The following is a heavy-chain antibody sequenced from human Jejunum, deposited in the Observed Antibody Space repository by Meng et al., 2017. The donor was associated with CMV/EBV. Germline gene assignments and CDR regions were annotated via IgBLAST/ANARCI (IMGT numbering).Heavy chain of an antibody. CDR2: INGDGNTT. J-gene: IGHJ4*02. V-gene: IGHV3-74*01. D-gene: IGHD1-26*01. CDR3: ANTKYSGTYFDF. CDR1: RVTFSSYW. Sequence: AASRVTFSSYWLHWVRQVPGKGLVWVSRINGDGNTTAYADSVQGRFTISRDNAQNTLYLQMNSLTAEDTGVYYCANTKYSGTYFDFWGQGTLVTVSS.